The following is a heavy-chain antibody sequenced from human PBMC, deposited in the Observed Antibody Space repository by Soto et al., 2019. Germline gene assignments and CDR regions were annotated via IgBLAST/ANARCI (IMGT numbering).Heavy chain of an antibody. V-gene: IGHV4-61*01. CDR3: ARGLTIAAAGTWWFDP. Sequence: PSETLSLTCTVSGGSVSSGSYYWSWIRHPPGKGLEWIGYTYYSGSTNYNPSLKSRVTISVDTSKNQFSLKLSSVTAADTAVYYCARGLTIAAAGTWWFDPWGQGTLVTVSS. CDR1: GGSVSSGSYY. D-gene: IGHD6-13*01. CDR2: TYYSGST. J-gene: IGHJ5*02.